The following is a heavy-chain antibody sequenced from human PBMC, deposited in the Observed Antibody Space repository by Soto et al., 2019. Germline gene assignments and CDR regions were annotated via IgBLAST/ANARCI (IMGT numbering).Heavy chain of an antibody. Sequence: QVQLVQSGAEVKKPGSSVKVSCKVSGGTFSSYTISWVRQAPGQGLEWLGRIIPIVDIAHYAQKFQGRVTITADKPTSTAYMELNSLRSEDTAIYYCGRVPVPRGYYYYMDVWGKGTTVTVSS. V-gene: IGHV1-69*02. CDR3: GRVPVPRGYYYYMDV. J-gene: IGHJ6*03. D-gene: IGHD3-10*01. CDR2: IIPIVDIA. CDR1: GGTFSSYT.